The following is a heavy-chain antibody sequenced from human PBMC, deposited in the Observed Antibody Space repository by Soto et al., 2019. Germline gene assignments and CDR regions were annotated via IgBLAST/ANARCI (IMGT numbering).Heavy chain of an antibody. D-gene: IGHD2-2*01. Sequence: QVLLVQSGPEVRKPGSSVKVSCRASGGTFSSDTVSWVRQAPGHVLDYMGGIMHVFNTPTYTQKFRDRVTITADESSATVYLEVRSLTSEDPALYYCTRGVPANYAGGDAFALWGQGTNFSVS. CDR1: GGTFSSDT. CDR3: TRGVPANYAGGDAFAL. J-gene: IGHJ3*01. CDR2: IMHVFNTP. V-gene: IGHV1-69*12.